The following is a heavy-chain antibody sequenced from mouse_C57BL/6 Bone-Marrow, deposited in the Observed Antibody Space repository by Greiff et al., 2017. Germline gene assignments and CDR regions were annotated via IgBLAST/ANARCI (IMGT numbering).Heavy chain of an antibody. CDR3: ARSGPLERSFAD. Sequence: VQLQQSGAELVKPGASVKMSCKASGYTFTSYWITWVKQRPGQGLEWIGDIYPTSGRTNYNEKFKSKAILTADTSSNTAYMQLSSLTSEDSAVFYCARSGPLERSFADWGRGTATTVTS. J-gene: IGHJ2*01. D-gene: IGHD3-1*01. CDR2: IYPTSGRT. CDR1: GYTFTSYW. V-gene: IGHV1-55*01.